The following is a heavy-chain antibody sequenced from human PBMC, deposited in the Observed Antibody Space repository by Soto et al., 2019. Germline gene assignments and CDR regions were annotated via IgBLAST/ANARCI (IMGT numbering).Heavy chain of an antibody. CDR1: GGTFSSYA. V-gene: IGHV1-69*06. J-gene: IGHJ5*02. CDR2: IIPIFGTA. Sequence: ASVKVSCKASGGTFSSYAISWVRQAPGQGLEWMGGIIPIFGTANYAQKFQGRVTITADKSTSTAYMELSSLRSEDTAVYYCARWSGGIAAAGTGSWFGPWGKGTLVTVSS. CDR3: ARWSGGIAAAGTGSWFGP. D-gene: IGHD6-13*01.